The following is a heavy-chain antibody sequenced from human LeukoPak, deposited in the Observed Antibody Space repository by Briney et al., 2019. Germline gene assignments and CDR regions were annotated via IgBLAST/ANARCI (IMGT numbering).Heavy chain of an antibody. V-gene: IGHV1-8*03. D-gene: IGHD2-2*01. CDR3: ARRARDCSRTSCFNYSYYTDV. J-gene: IGHJ6*03. Sequence: ASVKVSCKASGYTFTNYDINWVRQATGQGLEWMGWLNPNNGKTGYAQRFQGRVTITRDTSISTAYMELSSLRSEDTAVYYCARRARDCSRTSCFNYSYYTDVWGRGTTVTVSS. CDR1: GYTFTNYD. CDR2: LNPNNGKT.